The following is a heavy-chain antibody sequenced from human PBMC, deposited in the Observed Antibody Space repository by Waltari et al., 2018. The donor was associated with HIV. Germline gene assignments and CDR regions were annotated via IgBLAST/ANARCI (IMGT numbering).Heavy chain of an antibody. CDR3: ARGIGIFGDWFDP. CDR2: IYHSGST. J-gene: IGHJ5*02. Sequence: QVQLQESGPGLVKPSETLSLTCTVSGYSISSGYYWGWIRQPPGKGLEWIGSIYHSGSTYYNPSLKSRVIISVETAKNQFSLKLSSVTAADTAVYYCARGIGIFGDWFDPWGQGTLVTVSS. CDR1: GYSISSGYY. V-gene: IGHV4-38-2*02. D-gene: IGHD3-3*02.